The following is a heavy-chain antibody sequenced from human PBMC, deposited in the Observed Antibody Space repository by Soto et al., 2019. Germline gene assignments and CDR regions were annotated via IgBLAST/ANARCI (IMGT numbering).Heavy chain of an antibody. CDR2: ISYDGSNK. Sequence: GGSLRLSCAASGFTFSSYAMHWVRQAPGKGLEWVAVISYDGSNKYYADSVKGRFTISRDNSKNTLYLQMNSLRAEDTAVYYCARAPNRDYCSGGSCYYFDYWGQGTLVTVSS. V-gene: IGHV3-30*04. CDR3: ARAPNRDYCSGGSCYYFDY. J-gene: IGHJ4*02. D-gene: IGHD2-15*01. CDR1: GFTFSSYA.